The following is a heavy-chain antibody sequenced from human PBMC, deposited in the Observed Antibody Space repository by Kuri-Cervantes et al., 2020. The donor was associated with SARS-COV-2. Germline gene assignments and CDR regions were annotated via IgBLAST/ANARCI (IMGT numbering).Heavy chain of an antibody. V-gene: IGHV4-4*07. CDR2: IYTSGST. CDR3: ARGRADLWPYYYYYYMDV. J-gene: IGHJ6*03. D-gene: IGHD3-10*01. CDR1: GGSISSYY. Sequence: SETLSLTCTVSGGSISSYYWSWIRQPAGKGLEWIGRIYTSGSTNYNPSLKSRVTMSVDTSKNQFSLKLSSVTAADTALYYCARGRADLWPYYYYYYMDVWGKGTTVTVSS.